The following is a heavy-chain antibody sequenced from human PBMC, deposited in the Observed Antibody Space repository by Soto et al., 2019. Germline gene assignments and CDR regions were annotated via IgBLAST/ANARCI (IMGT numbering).Heavy chain of an antibody. V-gene: IGHV1-69*13. CDR3: ARVVLGVLSDP. CDR1: VNTFTSYA. Sequence: ASVKVSCKASVNTFTSYAISCVRQAPGQGLEWMGGIIPVFGTANYAQKFQGRVTITAXXSXSTAYMELSSLRSEDTAVYYCARVVLGVLSDPWGQGTLVTVSS. J-gene: IGHJ5*02. CDR2: IIPVFGTA.